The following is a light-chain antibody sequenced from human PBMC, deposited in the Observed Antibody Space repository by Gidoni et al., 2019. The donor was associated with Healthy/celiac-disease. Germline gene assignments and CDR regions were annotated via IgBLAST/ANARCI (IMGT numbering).Light chain of an antibody. CDR2: GAS. CDR1: PSVSNSY. CDR3: QPYGSSPGT. V-gene: IGKV3-20*01. J-gene: IGKJ4*01. Sequence: EIVLTQSPGTLYLSPGERATLSCRASPSVSNSYLAWYQQKPGQSPSLLIYGASSRATGIPDRFSASVSGTVFTLTISRLVPEDFAVYYCQPYGSSPGTFGGGTKVEIK.